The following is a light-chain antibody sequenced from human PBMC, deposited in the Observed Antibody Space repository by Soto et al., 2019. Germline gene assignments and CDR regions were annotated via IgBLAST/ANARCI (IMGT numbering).Light chain of an antibody. V-gene: IGLV2-8*01. Sequence: QSALTQPPSASGSPGQSVTISCTGTSSDVGGYNFVSWYQQHPGKAPKLMIYEVSKRPSGIPDRFSGSKSGNTASLTVSGLQAEDVADYYCSSYAGNRHFYVFGTGTKVTVL. CDR3: SSYAGNRHFYV. J-gene: IGLJ1*01. CDR2: EVS. CDR1: SSDVGGYNF.